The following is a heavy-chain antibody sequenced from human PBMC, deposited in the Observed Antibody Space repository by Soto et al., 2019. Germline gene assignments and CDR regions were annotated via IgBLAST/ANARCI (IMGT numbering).Heavy chain of an antibody. CDR1: GYSFTSYW. J-gene: IGHJ4*02. CDR2: IYPGDSDT. CDR3: GLALAARAFYFDY. Sequence: GESLKISCKGSGYSFTSYWIGWVRQMPGKGLEWMGIIYPGDSDTRYSPSFQGQVTISADKSISTAHLQWSSLKASDTAMYYCGLALAARAFYFDYWAQGTLVTVSS. V-gene: IGHV5-51*01. D-gene: IGHD6-6*01.